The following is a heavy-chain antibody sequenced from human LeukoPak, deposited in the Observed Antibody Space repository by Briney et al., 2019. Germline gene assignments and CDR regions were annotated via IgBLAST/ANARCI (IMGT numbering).Heavy chain of an antibody. V-gene: IGHV1-69*05. J-gene: IGHJ6*03. CDR2: IIPIFGTA. CDR3: ARGAEYSSSSRWHYYYYMDV. D-gene: IGHD6-6*01. CDR1: GGTFSSYA. Sequence: GASVKVSCKASGGTFSSYAVSWVRQAPGQGLEWMGGIIPIFGTANYAQKLQGRVTMTTETSTSTAYMELRSLRSNDRAVYDCARGAEYSSSSRWHYYYYMDVWGKGTTVTVSS.